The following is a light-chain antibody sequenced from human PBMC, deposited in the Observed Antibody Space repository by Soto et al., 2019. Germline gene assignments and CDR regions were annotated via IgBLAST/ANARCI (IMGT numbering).Light chain of an antibody. Sequence: EIVMTQSPATLSASPGERATLSCRASQSVSSNLAWYQQKPGQAPRLLIYGASTRATGIPARLSGSGSGTEFTLNISSLQSEDFAVYYCQQYNNWPPWTFGQGTKVEIK. V-gene: IGKV3-15*01. J-gene: IGKJ1*01. CDR2: GAS. CDR1: QSVSSN. CDR3: QQYNNWPPWT.